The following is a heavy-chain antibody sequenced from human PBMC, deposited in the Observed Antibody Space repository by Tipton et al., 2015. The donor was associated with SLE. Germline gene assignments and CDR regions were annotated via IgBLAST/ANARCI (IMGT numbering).Heavy chain of an antibody. CDR2: VYYSEIT. V-gene: IGHV4-59*01. Sequence: LRLSCTVSGGSIRSYYWSWIRQPPGQGLEWIGYVYYSEITSYNPSLKSRVTISLDTSKNQFSLKLTSVTAADTAVYYCARAGDLRDGVNFALDYWGQGTRVTVSS. CDR3: ARAGDLRDGVNFALDY. J-gene: IGHJ4*02. CDR1: GGSIRSYY. D-gene: IGHD5-24*01.